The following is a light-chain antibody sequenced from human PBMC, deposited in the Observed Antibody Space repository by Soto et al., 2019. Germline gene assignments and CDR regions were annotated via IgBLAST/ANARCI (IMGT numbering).Light chain of an antibody. CDR2: GHT. CDR1: SSNIGAGYD. CDR3: QSYESSLIGSVV. J-gene: IGLJ2*01. Sequence: QSVLTQPPSVSGAPGQRVTISCTGSSSNIGAGYDVHWYQQLPGTAPKLLINGHTNGPSGVPERFSGSKSGTSASLAITGLQAEDEADYYCQSYESSLIGSVVFGGGTKLTVL. V-gene: IGLV1-40*01.